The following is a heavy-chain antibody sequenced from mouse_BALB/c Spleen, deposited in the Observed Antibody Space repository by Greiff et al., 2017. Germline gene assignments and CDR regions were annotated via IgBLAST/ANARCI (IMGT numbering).Heavy chain of an antibody. D-gene: IGHD2-4*01. CDR3: ARNGDYDYFDY. J-gene: IGHJ2*01. CDR1: GFSLTSYG. CDR2: IWSGGST. Sequence: VHLVESGPGLVQPSQSLSITCTASGFSLTSYGVHWVRQSPGKGLEWLGVIWSGGSTDYNAAFISRLSISKDNSKSQVFLKMNSLQANDTAIYYCARNGDYDYFDYWGQGTTLTVSS. V-gene: IGHV2-2*02.